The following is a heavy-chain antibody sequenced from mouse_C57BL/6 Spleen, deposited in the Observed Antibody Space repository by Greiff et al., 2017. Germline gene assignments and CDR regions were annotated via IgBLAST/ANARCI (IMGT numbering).Heavy chain of an antibody. V-gene: IGHV8-12*01. CDR3: ARKDDYDDWFAY. D-gene: IGHD2-4*01. CDR1: GFSLRTSGLG. J-gene: IGHJ3*01. Sequence: QVTLKVSGPGILQSSQTLSLTCSFSGFSLRTSGLGVSWIRQPSGKGLEWLAHIYWDDDKRYNPSLKSRLTIAKDTARNQVFLKITSVDTADTATYYCARKDDYDDWFAYWGQGTLVTVSA. CDR2: IYWDDDK.